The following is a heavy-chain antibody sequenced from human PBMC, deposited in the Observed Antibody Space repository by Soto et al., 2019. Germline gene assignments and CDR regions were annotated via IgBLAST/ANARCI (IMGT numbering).Heavy chain of an antibody. CDR1: GYTFTGYY. CDR3: ARAHCGGDCYSGVDY. V-gene: IGHV1-2*04. Sequence: ASVKVSCKASGYTFTGYYMHGVRQAPGQGLEWMGWINPNSGGTNYAQKFQGWVTMTRDTSISTAYMELSRLRSDDTAVYYCARAHCGGDCYSGVDYWGQGTLVTVSS. J-gene: IGHJ4*02. D-gene: IGHD2-21*02. CDR2: INPNSGGT.